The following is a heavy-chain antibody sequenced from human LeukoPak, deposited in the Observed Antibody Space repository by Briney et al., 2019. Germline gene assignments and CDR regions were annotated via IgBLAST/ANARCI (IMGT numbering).Heavy chain of an antibody. CDR1: GGTFSSYA. CDR3: ARDLVVGEAGAFDI. J-gene: IGHJ3*02. CDR2: IIPILGIA. Sequence: SVKVSCKASGGTFSSYAISWVRQAPGQGLEWMGRIIPILGIANYAQKFQGRVTINADKSTSTAYMELSSLRSEDTDVYYCARDLVVGEAGAFDIWGQGTMVTVSS. D-gene: IGHD1-26*01. V-gene: IGHV1-69*04.